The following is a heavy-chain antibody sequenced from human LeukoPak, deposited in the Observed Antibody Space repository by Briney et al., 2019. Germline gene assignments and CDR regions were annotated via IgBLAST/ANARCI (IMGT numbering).Heavy chain of an antibody. Sequence: PSETLSLTCTVSGGSISSYYWSWIRQPPGKGLEWIGYIYYSGSTYYNPSLKSRVTISVDTSKNQFSLKLSSVTAADTAVYYCARGGSYSYGYGFDYWGQGTLVTVSS. J-gene: IGHJ4*02. CDR1: GGSISSYY. D-gene: IGHD5-18*01. CDR2: IYYSGST. V-gene: IGHV4-59*08. CDR3: ARGGSYSYGYGFDY.